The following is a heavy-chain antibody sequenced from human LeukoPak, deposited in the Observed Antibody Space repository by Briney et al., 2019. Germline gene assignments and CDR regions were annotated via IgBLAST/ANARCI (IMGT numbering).Heavy chain of an antibody. Sequence: GGSLRLSCAASGFTFSSYSMNWVRQAPGKGLEWVSSISSSSSYIYYADSVKGRFTISRDNAKNSLYLQMNSLRAEDTAVYYCATDLYCSSTSFYRRFDYWGQGTLVTVSS. CDR3: ATDLYCSSTSFYRRFDY. CDR2: ISSSSSYI. D-gene: IGHD2-2*01. J-gene: IGHJ4*02. V-gene: IGHV3-21*01. CDR1: GFTFSSYS.